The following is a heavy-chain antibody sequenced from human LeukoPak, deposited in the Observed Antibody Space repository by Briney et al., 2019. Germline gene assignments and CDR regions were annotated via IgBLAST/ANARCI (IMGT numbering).Heavy chain of an antibody. CDR1: GSTSSSNA. Sequence: GGSLRPSCPASGSTSSSNAMSWVRQAQGKGRDWVSTISGSGCSTYYADLVKGRFTMSRDNGKNSLYLQMNRLRAKDTAVYYCARLRGCGSSRCNNFDYWGQGTLVTVSS. D-gene: IGHD2-2*01. V-gene: IGHV3-23*01. J-gene: IGHJ4*02. CDR3: ARLRGCGSSRCNNFDY. CDR2: ISGSGCST.